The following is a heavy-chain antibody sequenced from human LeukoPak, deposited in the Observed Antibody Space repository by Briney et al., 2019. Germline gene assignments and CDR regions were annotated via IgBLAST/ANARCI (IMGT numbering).Heavy chain of an antibody. V-gene: IGHV3-7*05. J-gene: IGHJ4*02. CDR3: ARVGKRGSYPFGY. Sequence: GGSLRLSCAASGFTFNDYWMTWVRQAPGKGLEWVANIKQDGSDKYYVDSVKGRFTVSRDNAKNSLYLQMNSLRAEDTAVYYCARVGKRGSYPFGYWGQGSLVIVSS. CDR1: GFTFNDYW. D-gene: IGHD1-26*01. CDR2: IKQDGSDK.